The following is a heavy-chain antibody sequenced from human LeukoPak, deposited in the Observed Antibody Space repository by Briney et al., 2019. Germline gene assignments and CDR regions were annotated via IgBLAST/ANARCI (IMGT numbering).Heavy chain of an antibody. CDR2: IYYSGGT. CDR3: ARTVSGRPYYFDK. J-gene: IGHJ4*02. Sequence: PSETLSLTCIVSGGSISIYYCSWIRQPPGKGLEWIGYIYYSGGTNYNPSLKSRLTISVDKSKNQFSLNLSSVTAADTAVYYCARTVSGRPYYFDKWGQGTLVTVSS. CDR1: GGSISIYY. V-gene: IGHV4-59*01. D-gene: IGHD4-11*01.